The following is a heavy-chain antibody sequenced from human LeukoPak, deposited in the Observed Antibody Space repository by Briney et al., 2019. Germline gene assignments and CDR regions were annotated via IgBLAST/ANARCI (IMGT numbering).Heavy chain of an antibody. V-gene: IGHV3-21*01. CDR1: GFTFSSYS. J-gene: IGHJ4*02. D-gene: IGHD3-9*01. CDR2: ISSSSSYI. Sequence: GGSLRLSCAASGFTFSSYSMNWVRQAPGKGLEWVSSISSSSSYIYYADSVKGRFTISRDNAKNSLYLQMNSLRAEDTAVYYCAREAHYYDILTGYYGGNTQDYWGQGTLVTVSS. CDR3: AREAHYYDILTGYYGGNTQDY.